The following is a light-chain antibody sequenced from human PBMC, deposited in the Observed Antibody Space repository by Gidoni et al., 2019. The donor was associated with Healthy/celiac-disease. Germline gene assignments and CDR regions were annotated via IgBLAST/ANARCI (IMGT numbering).Light chain of an antibody. CDR2: GAS. Sequence: EIVMTQSPATLSVSPGERATLSCRASQSVSSNLAWYQQKPGQAPRLLIYGASTRATGIPARFSGSGSGTEFTLTISSLQSEDFAVYYCQQYNNWPMYTXGXGTKLEIK. CDR3: QQYNNWPMYT. V-gene: IGKV3-15*01. CDR1: QSVSSN. J-gene: IGKJ2*01.